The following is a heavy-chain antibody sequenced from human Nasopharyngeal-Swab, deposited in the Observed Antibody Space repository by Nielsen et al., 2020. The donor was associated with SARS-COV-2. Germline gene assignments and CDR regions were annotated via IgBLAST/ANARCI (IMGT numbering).Heavy chain of an antibody. Sequence: GESLKISCAASGFTLSDYYMSWIRQAPGKGLEWVSYISSSGSTIYYADSVKGRFTISRDNAKNSLYLQMNSLRAEDTAVYYCASSQAYNWNDSDAFDIWGQGTMVTVSS. CDR3: ASSQAYNWNDSDAFDI. CDR2: ISSSGSTI. V-gene: IGHV3-11*04. CDR1: GFTLSDYY. D-gene: IGHD1-1*01. J-gene: IGHJ3*02.